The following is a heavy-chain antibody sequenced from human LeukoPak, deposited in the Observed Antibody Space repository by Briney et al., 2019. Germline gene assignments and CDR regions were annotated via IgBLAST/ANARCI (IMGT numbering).Heavy chain of an antibody. J-gene: IGHJ5*02. CDR1: GGSISTYC. CDR2: INHSGST. V-gene: IGHV4-34*01. CDR3: ARLLQLWFNGVNWFDP. Sequence: SETLSLTCTVSGGSISTYCWSWIRQPAGKGLEWIGEINHSGSTNYNPSLKSRVTISVDTSRNQFSLKLSSVTAADTAVYYCARLLQLWFNGVNWFDPWGQGTLVTVSS. D-gene: IGHD5-18*01.